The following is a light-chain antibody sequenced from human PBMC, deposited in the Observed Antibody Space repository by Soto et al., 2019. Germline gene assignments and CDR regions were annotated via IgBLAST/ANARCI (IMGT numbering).Light chain of an antibody. V-gene: IGKV3-15*01. J-gene: IGKJ5*01. Sequence: EIVMTQSPATLSVSPGERATLSCRARQSVSSNLAWYQQKPGQAPRLLIYGASARATGIPARFSGSGAGTEFTLTISSLQSEDFAVYYCHQYNNWRTFGQGTRLEIK. CDR1: QSVSSN. CDR2: GAS. CDR3: HQYNNWRT.